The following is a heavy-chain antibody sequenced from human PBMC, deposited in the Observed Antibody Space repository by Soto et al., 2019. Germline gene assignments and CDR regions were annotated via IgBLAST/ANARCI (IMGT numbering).Heavy chain of an antibody. CDR2: INAGNGNT. CDR3: ARSSSWYVFDY. V-gene: IGHV1-3*01. CDR1: GYTFTSYA. Sequence: GASVKVSCKASGYTFTSYAMHWVRQAPGQRLEWMGWINAGNGNTKYSQKFQGRVTITRDTSASTAYMELSSLRSGDTAVHYCARSSSWYVFDYWGQGTLVTVSS. J-gene: IGHJ4*02. D-gene: IGHD6-13*01.